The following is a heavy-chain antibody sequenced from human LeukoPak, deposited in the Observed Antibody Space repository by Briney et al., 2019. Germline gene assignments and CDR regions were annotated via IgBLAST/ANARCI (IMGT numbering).Heavy chain of an antibody. D-gene: IGHD3-16*01. V-gene: IGHV3-74*01. CDR3: ARGGEGKLDP. Sequence: GGSLRLSCAASGFIFNSYWMHWVRQVPGKGLMWVSRINTNGSRTNYADYVRGRFTISRDNAENTLYLQMDGLRVEDTAVYYCARGGEGKLDPWGQGTLVTVSS. CDR1: GFIFNSYW. J-gene: IGHJ5*02. CDR2: INTNGSRT.